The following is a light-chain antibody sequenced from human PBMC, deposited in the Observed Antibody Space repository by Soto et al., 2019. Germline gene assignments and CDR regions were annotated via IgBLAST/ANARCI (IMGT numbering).Light chain of an antibody. V-gene: IGLV2-14*01. J-gene: IGLJ3*02. CDR2: EVS. CDR3: SSYTTSSTQV. CDR1: RSDVGYYNY. Sequence: QSALTQPASVSGSPGQSITISCTGTRSDVGYYNYVSWYQHHPGKAPKLMIYEVSNRPSGVSNRFSGSKSGNTASLTIPGLQAEDEADYYCSSYTTSSTQVFGGGTKLTVL.